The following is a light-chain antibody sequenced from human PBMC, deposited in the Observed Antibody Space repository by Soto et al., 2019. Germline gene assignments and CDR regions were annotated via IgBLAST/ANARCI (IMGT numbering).Light chain of an antibody. CDR2: DAS. V-gene: IGKV3-11*01. CDR3: QQRRYWPVT. J-gene: IGKJ1*01. Sequence: EIVLTQSPAILSMSPGERATLSCRASQSVSSYFAWYQQKPGQAPRLLIYDASNRATGVPARFSGSGSGTDFTLTISRLEPEDFAVYYCQQRRYWPVTFGQETKVEIK. CDR1: QSVSSY.